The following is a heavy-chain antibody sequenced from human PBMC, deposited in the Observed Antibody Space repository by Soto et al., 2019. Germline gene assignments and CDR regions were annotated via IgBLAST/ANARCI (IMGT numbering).Heavy chain of an antibody. Sequence: PSETLSLTCTVSDGSISSGDYYWSWIRQPPGKGLEWIGYIYYSGSTYYNPSLKSRVTISVDTSKNQFSLKLSSVTAADTAVYYCARATYYYGSGSYQTSQNTPRRYYYGMDVWGQGTTVTVSS. CDR3: ARATYYYGSGSYQTSQNTPRRYYYGMDV. J-gene: IGHJ6*02. CDR2: IYYSGST. V-gene: IGHV4-30-4*01. CDR1: DGSISSGDYY. D-gene: IGHD3-10*01.